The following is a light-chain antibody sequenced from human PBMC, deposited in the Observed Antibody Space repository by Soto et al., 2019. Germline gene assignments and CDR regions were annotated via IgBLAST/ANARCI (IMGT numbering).Light chain of an antibody. CDR2: GNS. Sequence: QSVLTQPPSVSGAPGQRVTISGTGSSPKIGAGYDVHWYQRLPGTAPKLLIYGNSNRPSGVPDRFSGSKSGTSASLAITGLQAEDEADYYCQSYDSSLSGVVFGGGTKLTVL. CDR3: QSYDSSLSGVV. V-gene: IGLV1-40*01. CDR1: SPKIGAGYD. J-gene: IGLJ2*01.